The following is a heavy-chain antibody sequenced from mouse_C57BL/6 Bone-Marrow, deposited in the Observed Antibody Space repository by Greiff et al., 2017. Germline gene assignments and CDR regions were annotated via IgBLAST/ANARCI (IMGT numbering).Heavy chain of an antibody. J-gene: IGHJ3*01. Sequence: QVQLQQSGAELAKPGASVKLSCKASGYTFTSYWMHWVKQRPGQGLEWIGYINPSSGYTKYNQKFKDKATLTADKSSRTAYMQLSSLTYEDSAVYYCAREGEAADDYAWFAYWGQGTLVTVSA. CDR3: AREGEAADDYAWFAY. CDR1: GYTFTSYW. V-gene: IGHV1-7*01. CDR2: INPSSGYT. D-gene: IGHD2-4*01.